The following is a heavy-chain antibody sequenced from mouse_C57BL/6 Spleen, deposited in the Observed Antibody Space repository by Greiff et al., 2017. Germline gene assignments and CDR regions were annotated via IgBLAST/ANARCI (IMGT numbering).Heavy chain of an antibody. CDR1: GYAFSSYW. D-gene: IGHD2-4*01. J-gene: IGHJ2*01. CDR2: IYPGDGDT. V-gene: IGHV1-80*01. Sequence: VQLQQSGAELVKPGASVKISCKASGYAFSSYWMNWVKQRPGKGLEWIGQIYPGDGDTNYNGKFKGKATLTADKSSSTAYMQLSSLTSEDSAVYFCERGGYYDYDKTDFDYWGQGTTLTVSS. CDR3: ERGGYYDYDKTDFDY.